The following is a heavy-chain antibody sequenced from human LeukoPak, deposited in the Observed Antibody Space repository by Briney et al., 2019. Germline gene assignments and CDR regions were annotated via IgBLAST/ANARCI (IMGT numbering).Heavy chain of an antibody. J-gene: IGHJ4*02. CDR1: GYTFTDYF. CDR2: INPNTGGT. V-gene: IGHV1-2*02. Sequence: ASVKVSCKASGYTFTDYFMHWVRQAPEQGLEWMGWINPNTGGTNYAQKFQGRVTMTRDTSISTAYMELSRLRSDDTAVYYCARDLGIYCTSTSCPIDYWGQGTLVTVSS. D-gene: IGHD2-2*01. CDR3: ARDLGIYCTSTSCPIDY.